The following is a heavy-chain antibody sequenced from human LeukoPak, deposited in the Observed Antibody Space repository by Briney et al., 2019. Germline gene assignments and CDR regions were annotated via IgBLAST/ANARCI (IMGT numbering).Heavy chain of an antibody. J-gene: IGHJ4*02. CDR2: ITSSSNYV. Sequence: GGSLRLSCAASGFTFRSYNMNWVRQAPGKGREWVSSITSSSNYVYYADSVKGRFTISRDNAKNSLYLQMNSLRAEDTTVYYCARDCWDYGSGSYCGIDYWGQGTLVTVSS. V-gene: IGHV3-21*03. CDR1: GFTFRSYN. CDR3: ARDCWDYGSGSYCGIDY. D-gene: IGHD3-10*01.